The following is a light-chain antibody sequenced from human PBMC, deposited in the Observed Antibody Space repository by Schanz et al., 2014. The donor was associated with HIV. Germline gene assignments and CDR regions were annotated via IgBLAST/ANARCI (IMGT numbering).Light chain of an antibody. V-gene: IGKV1-8*01. CDR2: AAS. Sequence: AIRISQSPSSLSASTGDRVTITCRASQPISNYLAWYRQKPGTAPKLLIYAASTLQSGVPSRFSGSGSGTNFTLTISCLQSEDFATYYCQQYYDYPRTFGQGTKV. J-gene: IGKJ1*01. CDR1: QPISNY. CDR3: QQYYDYPRT.